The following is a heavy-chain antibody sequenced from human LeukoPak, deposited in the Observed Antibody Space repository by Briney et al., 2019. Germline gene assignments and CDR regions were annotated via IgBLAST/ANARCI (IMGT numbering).Heavy chain of an antibody. Sequence: GGSLRLSCAASGFTFSSYAMNWVRQAPGKGLEWVSAISGSGTSTYYADSVRGRFTISRDNSKDTLCLQMNSLRAEDTAMYYCAKGDGYCSGGSGYSPKNIPDYWGQGTLVTVSS. CDR3: AKGDGYCSGGSGYSPKNIPDY. D-gene: IGHD2-15*01. J-gene: IGHJ4*02. V-gene: IGHV3-23*01. CDR2: ISGSGTST. CDR1: GFTFSSYA.